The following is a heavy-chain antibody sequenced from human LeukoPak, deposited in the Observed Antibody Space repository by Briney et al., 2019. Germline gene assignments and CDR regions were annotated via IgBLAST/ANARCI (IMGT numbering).Heavy chain of an antibody. D-gene: IGHD6-13*01. J-gene: IGHJ5*02. V-gene: IGHV1-18*01. CDR3: AGGRQLVSPLHH. Sequence: ASVKVSCKASGYTFTSYGISWVRQAPGQGLEWMGWISAYNGNTSYAQKFQGRVTMTRDTSTSTVYMELSSLRSEDTAVYYCAGGRQLVSPLHHWGQGILVTVSS. CDR1: GYTFTSYG. CDR2: ISAYNGNT.